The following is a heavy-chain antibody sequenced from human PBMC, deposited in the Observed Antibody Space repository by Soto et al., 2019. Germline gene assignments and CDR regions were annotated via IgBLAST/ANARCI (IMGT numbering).Heavy chain of an antibody. CDR2: IIPIFGTA. CDR3: ASTGGGIAAAGTSDY. Sequence: ASVKVSCKASGGTFSSYAISWVRQAPGQGLEWMGGIIPIFGTANYAQKFQGRATITADESTSTAYMELSSLRSEDTAVYYCASTGGGIAAAGTSDYWGQGTLVTVSS. V-gene: IGHV1-69*13. CDR1: GGTFSSYA. J-gene: IGHJ4*02. D-gene: IGHD6-13*01.